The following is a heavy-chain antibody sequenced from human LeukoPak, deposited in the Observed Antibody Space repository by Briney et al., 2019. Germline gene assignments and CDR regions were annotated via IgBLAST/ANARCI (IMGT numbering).Heavy chain of an antibody. CDR2: VYYGGST. J-gene: IGHJ4*02. CDR1: GGSISSYY. V-gene: IGHV4-59*01. CDR3: ARELRGIDN. Sequence: SETLSLTCTASGGSISSYYWNWIRQTPGKGLEWIGSVYYGGSTNYHPSLKSRVTMSLDTSKNQFSLKMTSVTAADTAVYYCARELRGIDNWGQGTLVTVSS.